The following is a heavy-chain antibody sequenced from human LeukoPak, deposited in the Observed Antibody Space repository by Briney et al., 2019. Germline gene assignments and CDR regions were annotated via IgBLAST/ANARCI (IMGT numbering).Heavy chain of an antibody. V-gene: IGHV4-59*01. D-gene: IGHD2-2*02. CDR1: GGSIGSYY. J-gene: IGHJ3*02. Sequence: SETLSLTCTVSGGSIGSYYWSWIRQPPGKGLEWIGYIYYSGSTNYNPSLKSRVTISVDTSKNQFSLKLSSVTAADTAVYYCASGGYCSSTSCYKYAFDIWGQGTMVTVSS. CDR2: IYYSGST. CDR3: ASGGYCSSTSCYKYAFDI.